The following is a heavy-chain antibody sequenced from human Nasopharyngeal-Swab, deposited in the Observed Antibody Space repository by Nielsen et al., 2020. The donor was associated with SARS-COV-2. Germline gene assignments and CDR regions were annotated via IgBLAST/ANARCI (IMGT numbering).Heavy chain of an antibody. D-gene: IGHD2-15*01. CDR1: GFTFSDYY. J-gene: IGHJ6*03. V-gene: IGHV3-11*04. Sequence: GGSLRLSCAASGFTFSDYYMSWIRQAPGKGLEWVSYISSSGSTIYYADSVKGRFTISRDSAKNSLYLQMNSLRAEDTAVYYCARKAGLLPYYMDVWGKGTTVTVSS. CDR2: ISSSGSTI. CDR3: ARKAGLLPYYMDV.